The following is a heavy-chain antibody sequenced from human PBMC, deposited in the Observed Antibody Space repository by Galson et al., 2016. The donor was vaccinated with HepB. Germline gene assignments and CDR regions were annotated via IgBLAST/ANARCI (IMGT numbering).Heavy chain of an antibody. CDR1: GFSFSTYN. V-gene: IGHV3-48*01. J-gene: IGHJ3*02. CDR2: ISSSSSTI. CDR3: AKISLVGYNSGWGGSFDI. Sequence: SLRLSCAASGFSFSTYNMNWVRQAPGKGLEWVSHISSSSSTIYYADSVKGRFTISRDNAKNSLYLQMNSLRAEDAAVYYCAKISLVGYNSGWGGSFDIWGRGTMVTVSS. D-gene: IGHD6-19*01.